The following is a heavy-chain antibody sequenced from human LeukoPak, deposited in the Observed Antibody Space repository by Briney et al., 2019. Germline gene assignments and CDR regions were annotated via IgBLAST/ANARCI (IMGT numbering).Heavy chain of an antibody. Sequence: GGSLRLSCAISGFTFAKFAMSWVRQAPGKGLEWVSTISGSGIVTYYADSVKGRFTISRDNSKNTLYLQMNSLRAEDTAVYYCARTALAHDAFDIWGQGTMVTVSS. CDR2: ISGSGIVT. CDR1: GFTFAKFA. V-gene: IGHV3-23*01. D-gene: IGHD1-1*01. CDR3: ARTALAHDAFDI. J-gene: IGHJ3*02.